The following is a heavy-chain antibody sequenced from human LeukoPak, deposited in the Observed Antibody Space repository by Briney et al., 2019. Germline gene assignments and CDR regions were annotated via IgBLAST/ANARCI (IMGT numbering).Heavy chain of an antibody. CDR1: GFTFSSNY. CDR3: ARGGGDNAFDI. V-gene: IGHV3-53*01. D-gene: IGHD2-21*02. J-gene: IGHJ3*02. CDR2: IYSGGST. Sequence: GGSLRLSCAASGFTFSSNYMSWVRQAPGKGLEWVSVIYSGGSTYYSDSVKGRSTISRDNSKNTLYLQMNSLRAEDTAVYYCARGGGDNAFDIWGQGTMVTVSS.